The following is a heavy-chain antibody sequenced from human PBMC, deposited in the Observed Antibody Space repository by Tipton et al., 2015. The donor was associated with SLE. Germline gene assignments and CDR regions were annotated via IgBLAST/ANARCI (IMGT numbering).Heavy chain of an antibody. V-gene: IGHV4-34*01. Sequence: LRLSCAVYGGSFSGYYWSWVRQPPGKGLGWIGEINHSGSTNYNPSLKSRVTISVDTSKNQFSLKLSSVTAADTAVYYCARGRPAFDIWGQGTMVTVSS. J-gene: IGHJ3*02. CDR2: INHSGST. CDR1: GGSFSGYY. CDR3: ARGRPAFDI.